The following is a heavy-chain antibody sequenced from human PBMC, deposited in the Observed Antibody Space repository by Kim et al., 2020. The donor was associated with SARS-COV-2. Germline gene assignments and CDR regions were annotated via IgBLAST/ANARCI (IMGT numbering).Heavy chain of an antibody. J-gene: IGHJ4*02. Sequence: ADQGKGRFTISRDNAKNSLYLQMNSLRAEDTAVYYCARAYSSGWAYFDYWGQGTLVTVSS. V-gene: IGHV3-21*01. D-gene: IGHD6-19*01. CDR3: ARAYSSGWAYFDY.